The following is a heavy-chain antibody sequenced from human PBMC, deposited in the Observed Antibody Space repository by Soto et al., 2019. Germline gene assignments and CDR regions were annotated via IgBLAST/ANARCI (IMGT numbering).Heavy chain of an antibody. J-gene: IGHJ4*02. Sequence: GGSLRLSCAGSGFTFSNHWMSWVRQAAGMGLEWVSVIYAGTITYYADSVKGGFTIYRDNSKNTLNLEMNSLRVEDTAVYYCARIPYDNSGTIFDYWGQGTLVTVSS. CDR3: ARIPYDNSGTIFDY. D-gene: IGHD3-22*01. V-gene: IGHV3-53*01. CDR1: GFTFSNHW. CDR2: IYAGTIT.